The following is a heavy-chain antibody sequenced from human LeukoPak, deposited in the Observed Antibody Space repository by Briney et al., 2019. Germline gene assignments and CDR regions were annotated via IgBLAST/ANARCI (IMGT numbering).Heavy chain of an antibody. D-gene: IGHD6-13*01. CDR3: ARDEEKAAGSL. Sequence: SVKVSFKPSGGTFGSYAISWVRQAPGQGLEWVGGIIPLFGAPLYAQKLQGRVTITADERTSTVYMDLSSLRSDDTAVYYCARDEEKAAGSLWGQGTPVIVSS. CDR2: IIPLFGAP. J-gene: IGHJ4*02. V-gene: IGHV1-69*01. CDR1: GGTFGSYA.